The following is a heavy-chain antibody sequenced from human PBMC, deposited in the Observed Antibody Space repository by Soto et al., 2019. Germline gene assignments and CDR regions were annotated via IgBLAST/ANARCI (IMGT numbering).Heavy chain of an antibody. D-gene: IGHD2-15*01. CDR3: ATPIAATQEGYYYGMDV. CDR2: IWYDGSNK. Sequence: GGSLRLSCAAPGFTFSSYGMHWVRQAPGKGLEWVAVIWYDGSNKYYADSVKGRFTISRDNSKNTLYLQMNSLRAEDTAVYYCATPIAATQEGYYYGMDVWGQGTTVTVSS. CDR1: GFTFSSYG. V-gene: IGHV3-33*01. J-gene: IGHJ6*02.